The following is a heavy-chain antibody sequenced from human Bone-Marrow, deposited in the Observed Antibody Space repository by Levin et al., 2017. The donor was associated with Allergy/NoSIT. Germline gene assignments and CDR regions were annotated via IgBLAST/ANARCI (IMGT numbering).Heavy chain of an antibody. Sequence: PGGSLRLSCTTSGFTFSTYAMNWVRQAPGKGLEWIASINSGSNSIKYADSVKGRFTISRDNAKKTLYLQMSSLRAEDSAVYFCASGGGSYNYWGQGTLVTVSS. D-gene: IGHD1-26*01. V-gene: IGHV3-21*01. CDR3: ASGGGSYNY. CDR2: INSGSNSI. CDR1: GFTFSTYA. J-gene: IGHJ4*02.